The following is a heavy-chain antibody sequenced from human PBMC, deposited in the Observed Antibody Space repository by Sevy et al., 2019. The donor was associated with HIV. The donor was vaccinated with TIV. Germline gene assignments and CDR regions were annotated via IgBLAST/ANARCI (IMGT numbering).Heavy chain of an antibody. CDR2: IIPIFGTA. CDR3: ARGGANARGVIITNSDAFDI. CDR1: GGTYSSYA. Sequence: ASVKVSCKASGGTYSSYAISWVRQAPGQGLEWMGGIIPIFGTANYAQKFQGRVTITADKSTSTAYMELSSLRSEDTAVYYCARGGANARGVIITNSDAFDIWCQGTMVTVSS. J-gene: IGHJ3*02. V-gene: IGHV1-69*06. D-gene: IGHD3-10*02.